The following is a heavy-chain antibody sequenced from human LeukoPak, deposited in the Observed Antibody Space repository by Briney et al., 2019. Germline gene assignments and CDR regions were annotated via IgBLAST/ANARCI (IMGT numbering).Heavy chain of an antibody. D-gene: IGHD2-2*02. Sequence: GASVKVSCKASGGTFSTYAISWMRQAPGQGLEWMGGIIPIYGTASYAQKFQGRVTITADESTSTAYMELSSLRSEDTVVYFCATYCSNTNCYIWGYYFDYWGQGTLVTVSA. CDR1: GGTFSTYA. V-gene: IGHV1-69*13. CDR2: IIPIYGTA. CDR3: ATYCSNTNCYIWGYYFDY. J-gene: IGHJ4*02.